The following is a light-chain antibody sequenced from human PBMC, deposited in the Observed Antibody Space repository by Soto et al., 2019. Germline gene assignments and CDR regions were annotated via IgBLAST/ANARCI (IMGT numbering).Light chain of an antibody. CDR2: KAS. CDR1: QSISIW. CDR3: QQYNSDST. V-gene: IGKV1-5*03. J-gene: IGKJ1*01. Sequence: IQMTQSPSTLSASVGDRVTITCRASQSISIWLAWYQQKSGKAPKLLIYKASSLESEVPSRFSGSGSGTEFTLTINSLQPDDSATYYCQQYNSDSTFGQGTKVEIK.